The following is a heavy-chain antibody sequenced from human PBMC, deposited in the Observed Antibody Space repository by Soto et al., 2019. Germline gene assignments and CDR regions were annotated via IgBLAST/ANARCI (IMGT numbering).Heavy chain of an antibody. V-gene: IGHV3-23*01. CDR3: AKVGRGYCSGGSCLNWFDP. D-gene: IGHD2-15*01. CDR1: GFTFSSYA. Sequence: GGSLRLSCAASGFTFSSYAMSWVRQAPGKGLEWVSAISGSGGSTYYADSVKGRFTISRDNSKNTLYLQMNSLRAEDTAVYYCAKVGRGYCSGGSCLNWFDPWGQGTLVTVSS. CDR2: ISGSGGST. J-gene: IGHJ5*02.